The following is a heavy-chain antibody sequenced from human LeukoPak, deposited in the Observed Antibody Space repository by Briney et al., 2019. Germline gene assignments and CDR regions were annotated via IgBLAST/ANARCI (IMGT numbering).Heavy chain of an antibody. D-gene: IGHD3-16*02. CDR1: GFSFDDYA. V-gene: IGHV3-9*01. CDR2: ITWNSDFT. J-gene: IGHJ4*02. CDR3: TKDVADYVWGDYRHFDM. Sequence: GGSLRLSCAASGFSFDDYAMHWVRQSPRKGLEWVAGITWNSDFTALADSVKGRFTTSRDNANNSVYLHMNTLTPDDTAVYYCTKDVADYVWGDYRHFDMWGQGTLVTVSA.